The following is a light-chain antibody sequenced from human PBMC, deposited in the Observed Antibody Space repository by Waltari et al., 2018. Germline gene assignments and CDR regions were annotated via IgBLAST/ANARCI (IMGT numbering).Light chain of an antibody. CDR2: SAS. V-gene: IGKV1-17*01. Sequence: DIQMTQSPSSLSASVGDRVTITCRASQGIRNDLAWYQQKQGKAPKRLIYSASSLQSGVASRFSGSGSGTEFTLTISSLQPEDFATYYWLQHNSYPLTFGGGTKVEIK. CDR3: LQHNSYPLT. CDR1: QGIRND. J-gene: IGKJ4*01.